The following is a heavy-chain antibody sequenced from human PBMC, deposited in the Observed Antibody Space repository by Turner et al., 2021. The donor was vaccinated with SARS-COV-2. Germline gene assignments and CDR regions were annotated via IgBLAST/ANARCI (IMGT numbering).Heavy chain of an antibody. V-gene: IGHV3-53*02. J-gene: IGHJ4*02. Sequence: EWQRVETGGGWIQPGGSLRLAYAASGLTVSSNYMSWVRQAPGKWLEWVSVIYSVGSTDYADSVKGRFTISRDNSKTTLYLQMNSLRAEDTAVYYCALSSASGTGAFDYWGQGTLVTVSS. CDR1: GLTVSSNY. D-gene: IGHD6-13*01. CDR3: ALSSASGTGAFDY. CDR2: IYSVGST.